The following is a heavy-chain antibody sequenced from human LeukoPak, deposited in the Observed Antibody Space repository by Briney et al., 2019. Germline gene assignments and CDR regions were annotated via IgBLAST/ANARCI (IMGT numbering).Heavy chain of an antibody. CDR2: INACNGNT. D-gene: IGHD3-3*01. CDR1: GYTFTCYV. CDR3: ARARYETRIWPKSRYDYYHYMDV. V-gene: IGHV1-3*03. Sequence: ASVKVSCKASGYTFTCYVIHWVRQAPGQRLEWMGWINACNGNTKYSQEFQDRVTITRDTSASTAYMELSSLRSEDMAVYYCARARYETRIWPKSRYDYYHYMDVWGKGTTVTVSS. J-gene: IGHJ6*03.